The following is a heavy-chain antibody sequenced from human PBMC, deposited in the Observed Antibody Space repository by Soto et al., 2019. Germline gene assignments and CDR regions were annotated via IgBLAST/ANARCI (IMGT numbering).Heavy chain of an antibody. CDR1: GYTFTSYD. J-gene: IGHJ6*02. CDR3: ARKYSISWYTYYYYGMDV. CDR2: MNPNSGNT. D-gene: IGHD6-13*01. Sequence: GPSVKVSCKASGYTFTSYDINWVRQATGQGLEWMGWMNPNSGNTGYAQKFQGRVTMTRNTSISTAYMELSSLRSEDTAVYYCARKYSISWYTYYYYGMDVWGQGTTVTVSS. V-gene: IGHV1-8*01.